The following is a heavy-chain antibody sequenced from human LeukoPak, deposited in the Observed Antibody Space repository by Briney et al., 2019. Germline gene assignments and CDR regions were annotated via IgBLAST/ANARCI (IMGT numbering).Heavy chain of an antibody. CDR3: ARGDFGPDAFDI. CDR1: GFTVSSNY. V-gene: IGHV3-53*01. Sequence: GGSLRLTCAASGFTVSSNYMSWVRQAPGKGLEWVSVIYSGGSTYYADSVKGRFTISRDNSKNTLYLQMNSLRAEDTAVYYCARGDFGPDAFDIWGQGTMVTVSA. CDR2: IYSGGST. D-gene: IGHD3-16*01. J-gene: IGHJ3*02.